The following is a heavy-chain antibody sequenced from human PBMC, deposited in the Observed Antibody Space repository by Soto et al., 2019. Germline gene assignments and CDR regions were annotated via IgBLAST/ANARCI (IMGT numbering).Heavy chain of an antibody. CDR1: GFSFRTSGAG. Sequence: QITLKESGPTLVKPTQTLTLTCTFSGFSFRTSGAGVGWIRQPPGEALEWLSLIYWNDEKRYSPSLKTRLTITRDISKNQVVLTMTNMDPVDTATYYCVSGSFPNWFDPWGQGILVTVSS. D-gene: IGHD3-10*01. CDR3: VSGSFPNWFDP. CDR2: IYWNDEK. J-gene: IGHJ5*02. V-gene: IGHV2-5*01.